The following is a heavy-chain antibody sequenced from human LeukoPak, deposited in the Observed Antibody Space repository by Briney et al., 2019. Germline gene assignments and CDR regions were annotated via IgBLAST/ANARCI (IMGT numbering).Heavy chain of an antibody. CDR1: GYTFTSYG. CDR2: ISAYNGNT. V-gene: IGHV1-18*01. Sequence: ASVTISCKASGYTFTSYGISWVRQAPGQGLEWMGWISAYNGNTNYAQKLQGRVTMTTDTSTSTAYMELRSLRSDDTAVYYCAREGAWIAAADVHFDYWGQGTLVTVSS. D-gene: IGHD6-13*01. J-gene: IGHJ4*02. CDR3: AREGAWIAAADVHFDY.